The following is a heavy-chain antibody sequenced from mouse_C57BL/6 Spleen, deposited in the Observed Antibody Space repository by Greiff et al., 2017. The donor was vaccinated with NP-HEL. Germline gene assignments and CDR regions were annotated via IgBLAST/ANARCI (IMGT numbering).Heavy chain of an antibody. CDR3: TWDQGGYDEEGFAY. Sequence: EVQRVESGEGLVKPGGSLKLSCAASGFTFSSYAMSWVRQTPEKRLEWVAYISSGGDYIYYADTVKGRFTISRDNARNTLYLQMSSLKSEDTAMYYCTWDQGGYDEEGFAYWGQGTLVTVSA. V-gene: IGHV5-9-1*02. CDR2: ISSGGDYI. CDR1: GFTFSSYA. J-gene: IGHJ3*01. D-gene: IGHD2-2*01.